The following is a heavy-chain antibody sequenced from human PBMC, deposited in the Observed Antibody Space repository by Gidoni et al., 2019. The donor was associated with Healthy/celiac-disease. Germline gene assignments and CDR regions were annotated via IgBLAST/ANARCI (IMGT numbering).Heavy chain of an antibody. CDR3: ARHEAMPRGAFDI. CDR1: GGPISSSSYY. V-gene: IGHV4-39*01. Sequence: QLQLQESGPGLVKPSETLSLTCTVPGGPISSSSYYWGWIRQPPGKGLEWIGSIYYSGSNYYHPSLKSRVTISVDTSKNQFSLKLSSVTAADTAVYYCARHEAMPRGAFDIWGQGTMVTVSS. J-gene: IGHJ3*02. CDR2: IYYSGSN. D-gene: IGHD2-2*01.